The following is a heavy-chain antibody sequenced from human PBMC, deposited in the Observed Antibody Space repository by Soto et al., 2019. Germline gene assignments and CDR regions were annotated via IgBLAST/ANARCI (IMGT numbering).Heavy chain of an antibody. D-gene: IGHD3-9*01. Sequence: QLQLQESGPGLVKPSETLSLTCTVSGGSISSSSYYWGWIRQPPGKGLEWIGSIYYSGSTYYNPSLKSRVTISVDTSKNQFSLKLSSVTAADTAVYYCASLLTSAAYYYGMDVWGQGTTVTVSS. CDR3: ASLLTSAAYYYGMDV. CDR2: IYYSGST. V-gene: IGHV4-39*01. CDR1: GGSISSSSYY. J-gene: IGHJ6*02.